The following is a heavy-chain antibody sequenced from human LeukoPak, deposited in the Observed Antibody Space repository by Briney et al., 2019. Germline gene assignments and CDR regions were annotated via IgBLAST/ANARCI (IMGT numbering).Heavy chain of an antibody. CDR3: ARAPGYSSSWYDY. CDR1: GYTFTGYY. D-gene: IGHD6-13*01. V-gene: IGHV1-2*04. J-gene: IGHJ4*02. Sequence: GASVKVSCKASGYTFTGYYMHWVRQAPGQGLEWMGWINPNSGGTNYAQKFQGWVTMTRDTSISTAYMELSRLRSDDTAVYYCARAPGYSSSWYDYWGQGTLVTVPS. CDR2: INPNSGGT.